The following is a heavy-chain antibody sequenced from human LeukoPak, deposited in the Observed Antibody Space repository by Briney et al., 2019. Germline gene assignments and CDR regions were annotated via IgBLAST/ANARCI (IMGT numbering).Heavy chain of an antibody. CDR3: ARDGGRYDSSGYYYY. D-gene: IGHD3-22*01. V-gene: IGHV3-48*03. J-gene: IGHJ4*02. CDR2: ISSSGSTI. CDR1: GFTFSSYE. Sequence: PGGSLRLSCAASGFTFSSYEMNWVRQAPGKGLEWVSYISSSGSTIYYADSVKGRFTISRDNAKNSLYLQMNSLRAEDTAVYYCARDGGRYDSSGYYYYWGQGTLVTVSS.